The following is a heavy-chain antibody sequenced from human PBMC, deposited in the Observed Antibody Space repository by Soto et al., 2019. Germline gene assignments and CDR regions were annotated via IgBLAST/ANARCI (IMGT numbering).Heavy chain of an antibody. Sequence: SGPTLVNPTQTLTLTCTFSGFSLSTSGVGVGWIRQPPGKALEWLALIYWNVDKRYSPSLKSRLTITKDTSKNQVVLTMTNMDPVDTATYYCAHGWWELRIFQHWGQGTLVTVSS. CDR1: GFSLSTSGVG. V-gene: IGHV2-5*01. CDR3: AHGWWELRIFQH. J-gene: IGHJ1*01. D-gene: IGHD1-26*01. CDR2: IYWNVDK.